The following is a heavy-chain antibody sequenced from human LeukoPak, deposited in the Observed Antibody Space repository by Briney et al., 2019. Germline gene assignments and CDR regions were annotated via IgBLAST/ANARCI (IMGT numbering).Heavy chain of an antibody. CDR2: IYYSGST. J-gene: IGHJ6*03. D-gene: IGHD6-13*01. V-gene: IGHV4-61*05. CDR3: ARLAAAGNYYYYMDV. CDR1: GGSISSSSYY. Sequence: SETLSLTCTVSGGSISSSSYYWGWIRQPPGKGLEWIGYIYYSGSTNYNPSLKSRVTISVDTSKNQFSLKLSSVTAADTAVYYCARLAAAGNYYYYMDVWGKGTTVTVSS.